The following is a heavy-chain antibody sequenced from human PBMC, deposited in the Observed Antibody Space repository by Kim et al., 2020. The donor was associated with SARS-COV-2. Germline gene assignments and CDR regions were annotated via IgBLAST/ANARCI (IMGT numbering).Heavy chain of an antibody. V-gene: IGHV4-59*01. D-gene: IGHD3-22*01. J-gene: IGHJ5*02. Sequence: SETLSLTCTVSGGSISKSYWSWIRQPPGKGLEWIGYINYSGSTNYNLSLKSRVTMSVDTSKNQFSLKLNSVTAADTAVYYCARGDGSGYYYPGENWFDPWGQGTLVTVSS. CDR1: GGSISKSY. CDR2: INYSGST. CDR3: ARGDGSGYYYPGENWFDP.